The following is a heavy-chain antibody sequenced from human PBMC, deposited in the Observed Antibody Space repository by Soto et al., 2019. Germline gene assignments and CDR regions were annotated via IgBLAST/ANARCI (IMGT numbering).Heavy chain of an antibody. J-gene: IGHJ4*02. D-gene: IGHD5-12*01. Sequence: EVQLVESGGGLVQPGGSLRLSCAASGFTFSSYWMSWVRQAPGKGLEWVANIKQDGSEKYYVDSVKGRFTISRDNAKNSLYLQMNRLRAEDTAVYYCARVVVATNVYYFDYWGQGTLVTVSS. V-gene: IGHV3-7*01. CDR3: ARVVVATNVYYFDY. CDR1: GFTFSSYW. CDR2: IKQDGSEK.